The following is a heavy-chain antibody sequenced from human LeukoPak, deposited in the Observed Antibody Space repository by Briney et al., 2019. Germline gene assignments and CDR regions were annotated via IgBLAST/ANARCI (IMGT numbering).Heavy chain of an antibody. CDR1: GYIFTSYD. V-gene: IGHV1-8*03. Sequence: ASVKVSCKASGYIFTSYDINWVRQATGQGLEWMGWMNPNSGNTGYAQKFQGRVTITRNTSISTAYMELSSLRSEDTAVYYCARHRYCSGGSCYLGGKRWFDPWGQGTLVTVSS. CDR2: MNPNSGNT. CDR3: ARHRYCSGGSCYLGGKRWFDP. J-gene: IGHJ5*02. D-gene: IGHD2-15*01.